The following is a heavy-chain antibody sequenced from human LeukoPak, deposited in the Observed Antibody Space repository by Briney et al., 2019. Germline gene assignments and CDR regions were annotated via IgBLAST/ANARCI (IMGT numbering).Heavy chain of an antibody. J-gene: IGHJ3*02. CDR3: AKDPIFSLLWFGEPLDAFDI. CDR1: GFTVSSNY. CDR2: ISGSGGST. D-gene: IGHD3-10*01. Sequence: GGSLRLSCAASGFTVSSNYMSWVRQAPGKGLEWVSAISGSGGSTYYADSVKGRFTISRDNSKNTLYLQMNSLRAEDTAVYYCAKDPIFSLLWFGEPLDAFDIWGQGTMVTVSS. V-gene: IGHV3-23*01.